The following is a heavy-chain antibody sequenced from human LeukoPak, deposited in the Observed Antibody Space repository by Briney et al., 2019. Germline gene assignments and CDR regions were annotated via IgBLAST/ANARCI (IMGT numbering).Heavy chain of an antibody. V-gene: IGHV3-30-3*01. CDR3: ASWSGGPGSTTESDDY. CDR2: ISYDGSNK. J-gene: IGHJ4*02. Sequence: GGSLRLSCAASGFTFSSYAMHWVRQAPGKGLEWVAVISYDGSNKYYADSVKGRFTISRDNSKNTLYLQMNSLRAGDTAVYYCASWSGGPGSTTESDDYWGQGTLVTVSS. CDR1: GFTFSSYA. D-gene: IGHD3-10*01.